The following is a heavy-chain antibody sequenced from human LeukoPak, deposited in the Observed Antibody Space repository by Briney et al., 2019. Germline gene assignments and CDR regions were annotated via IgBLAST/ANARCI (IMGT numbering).Heavy chain of an antibody. J-gene: IGHJ4*02. D-gene: IGHD3-22*01. CDR2: IYYSGST. CDR1: GGSISSYY. CDR3: ARGADSSGYYSIFYFDY. Sequence: SSETLSLTCTVSGGSISSYYWNWIRQPPGKGLEWIGYIYYSGSTNYNPSLKSRVTISVDTSKNQFSLRLSSVTAADTAVYYCARGADSSGYYSIFYFDYWGQGTLVTVSS. V-gene: IGHV4-59*01.